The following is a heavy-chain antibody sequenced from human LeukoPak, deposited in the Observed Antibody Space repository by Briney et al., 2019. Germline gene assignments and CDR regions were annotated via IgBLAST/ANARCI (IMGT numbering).Heavy chain of an antibody. CDR3: ARGQRWQTGWFDP. CDR1: GFTFSDYS. CDR2: ISSTSSYI. J-gene: IGHJ5*02. Sequence: GGSLTLSCAASGFTFSDYSMHWVRPAQGKGLEWVSCISSTSSYIYYADSVRGRFTISRDNAKNSLYLQMNSLRAEDTAVYDCARGQRWQTGWFDPWGQGTLVTVSS. V-gene: IGHV3-21*01. D-gene: IGHD5-18*01.